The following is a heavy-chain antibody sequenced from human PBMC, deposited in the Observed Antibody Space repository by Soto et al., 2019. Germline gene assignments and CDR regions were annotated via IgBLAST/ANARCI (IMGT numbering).Heavy chain of an antibody. CDR3: ALAGGMSGWSRPIRYFDS. CDR1: GFTFSNYA. V-gene: IGHV3-23*01. D-gene: IGHD6-19*01. CDR2: ISGGGGSE. J-gene: IGHJ4*02. Sequence: EVQLLESGGALVEPGGSLRLSCEASGFTFSNYAMSWVRQAPGKGLEWVSGISGGGGSEYSADSVRGRFTISRDNSKNTLSLKLTSMRADDTPVHSCALAGGMSGWSRPIRYFDSWGQGNRVTAPS.